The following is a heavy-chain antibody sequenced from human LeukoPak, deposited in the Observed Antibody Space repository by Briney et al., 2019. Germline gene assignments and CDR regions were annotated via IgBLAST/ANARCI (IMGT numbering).Heavy chain of an antibody. D-gene: IGHD1-7*01. J-gene: IGHJ5*02. V-gene: IGHV1-2*02. CDR1: GYTFTGYY. CDR2: INPNSGGT. CDR3: ARDRTPIVITGTTGNWFDP. Sequence: GASVKVSCKASGYTFTGYYMHWVRQAPGQGLEWMGWINPNSGGTNYAQKFQGRVTMTRDTSISTAYMELSRPRSDDTTVYYCARDRTPIVITGTTGNWFDPWGQGTLVTVSS.